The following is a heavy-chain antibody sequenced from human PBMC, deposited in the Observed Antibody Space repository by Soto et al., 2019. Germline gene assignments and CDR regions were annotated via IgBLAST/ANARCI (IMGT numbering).Heavy chain of an antibody. CDR2: ISGSGGST. D-gene: IGHD3-16*01. Sequence: GGSLRLSCAASGFTFSSYAMSWVRQAPGKGLEWVSAISGSGGSTYYADSVKGRFTISRDNSKNTLYLQMNSLRAEDTAVYYCAKVQGEQRGFEYFQHWGQGTLVTVSS. CDR1: GFTFSSYA. V-gene: IGHV3-23*01. J-gene: IGHJ1*01. CDR3: AKVQGEQRGFEYFQH.